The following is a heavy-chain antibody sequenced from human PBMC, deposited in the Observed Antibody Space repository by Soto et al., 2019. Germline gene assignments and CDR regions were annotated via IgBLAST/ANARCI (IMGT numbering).Heavy chain of an antibody. Sequence: VGSLRLSCDSYVFTFRRYSMSWARQAPGKGLEWVSLITSGFSPVYADSVEGRFTISRDNSKNTLYLQMSSLRAEDTAVYYCARYLISANVNYWGQGIRVSGS. D-gene: IGHD3-9*01. CDR1: VFTFRRYS. CDR2: ITSGFSP. J-gene: IGHJ4*02. CDR3: ARYLISANVNY. V-gene: IGHV3-23*01.